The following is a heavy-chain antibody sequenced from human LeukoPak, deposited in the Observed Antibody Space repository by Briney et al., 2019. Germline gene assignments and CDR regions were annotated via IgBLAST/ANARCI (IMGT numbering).Heavy chain of an antibody. J-gene: IGHJ4*02. CDR1: GGSISSSSYY. Sequence: SETLSLTCTVSGGSISSSSYYWGWIRQPPGKGLEWIGSIYYSGSTYYNPSLKSRVTISVDTSKNQFSLKLSSVTAADTAVYYCARGSSRWLQSIQRTDYWGQGTLVTVS. V-gene: IGHV4-39*01. CDR3: ARGSSRWLQSIQRTDY. CDR2: IYYSGST. D-gene: IGHD5-24*01.